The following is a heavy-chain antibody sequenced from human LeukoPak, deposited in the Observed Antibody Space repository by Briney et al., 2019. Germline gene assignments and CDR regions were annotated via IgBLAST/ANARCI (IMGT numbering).Heavy chain of an antibody. V-gene: IGHV3-48*01. D-gene: IGHD5-18*01. CDR2: ISSSRSTI. CDR1: GFTFSSYS. CDR3: ARGEAGYSYGLYYFDY. Sequence: TGGSLRLSCAASGFTFSSYSMNWVRQAPGKGLEWVSYISSSRSTIYYADSVKGRFTISRDNAKNSLYLQMNSLRAEDTAVYYCARGEAGYSYGLYYFDYWGQGTLATVSS. J-gene: IGHJ4*02.